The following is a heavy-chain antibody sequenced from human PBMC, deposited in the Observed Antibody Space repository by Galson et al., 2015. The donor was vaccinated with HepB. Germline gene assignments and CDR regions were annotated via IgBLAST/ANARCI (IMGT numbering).Heavy chain of an antibody. D-gene: IGHD3-22*01. CDR1: GYTFTSYY. V-gene: IGHV1-46*01. CDR3: ARATGGYYYDSSGYRFDY. J-gene: IGHJ4*02. CDR2: INPSGGST. Sequence: SVKVSCKASGYTFTSYYMHWVRQAPGQRLEWMGIINPSGGSTSYAQKFQGRVTMTRDTSTSTVYMELSSLRSEDTAVYYCARATGGYYYDSSGYRFDYWGQGTLVTVSS.